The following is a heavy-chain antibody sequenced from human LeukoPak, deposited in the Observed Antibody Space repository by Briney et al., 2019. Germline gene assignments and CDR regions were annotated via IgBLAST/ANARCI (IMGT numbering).Heavy chain of an antibody. V-gene: IGHV3-7*04. J-gene: IGHJ4*02. D-gene: IGHD6-6*01. CDR1: GFTFSNYW. Sequence: GGSLRLSCEASGFTFSNYWMTWVRQAPGKGLEWVANIKQDGSDENYVGSVKGRFTISRDNGKNSLYLQMNSLRAEDTAVYYCARGGSDSDYWGQGTLVTVSS. CDR2: IKQDGSDE. CDR3: ARGGSDSDY.